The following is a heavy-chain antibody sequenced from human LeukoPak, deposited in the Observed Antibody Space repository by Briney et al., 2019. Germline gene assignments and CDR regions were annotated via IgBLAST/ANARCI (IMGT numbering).Heavy chain of an antibody. V-gene: IGHV4-4*02. CDR1: GGSISTTNW. J-gene: IGHJ4*02. CDR3: AREGGPYRPLDY. Sequence: SGTLSLTCGVSGGSISTTNWWTWVRQPPGEGLEWIGEVHLSGRTHYNPSLVSRVTMSVDMSENHISLRLTSVTAADTAVYYCAREGGPYRPLDYSGQGTLVTVSS. CDR2: VHLSGRT.